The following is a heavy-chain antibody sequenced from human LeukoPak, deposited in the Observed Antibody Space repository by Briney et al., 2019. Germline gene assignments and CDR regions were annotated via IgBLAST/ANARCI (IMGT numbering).Heavy chain of an antibody. D-gene: IGHD3-9*01. V-gene: IGHV3-53*01. CDR1: GFTVSSNY. CDR2: IYSGGST. Sequence: GGSLRLSCAASGFTVSSNYMSWVRQAPGKGLEWASVIYSGGSTYYADSVKGRFTISRDNSKNTLYLQMNSLRSEDTAVYYCATAYYDILTGYYGAPFDYWGQGTLVTVSS. CDR3: ATAYYDILTGYYGAPFDY. J-gene: IGHJ4*02.